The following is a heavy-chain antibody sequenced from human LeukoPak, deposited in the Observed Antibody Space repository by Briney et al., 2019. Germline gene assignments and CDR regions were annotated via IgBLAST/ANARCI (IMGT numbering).Heavy chain of an antibody. CDR1: GGSISSYY. V-gene: IGHV4-59*01. CDR2: IYYSGST. CDR3: AKSTTMATSINAFDI. Sequence: SETLSLTCTVSGGSISSYYWSWIRQPPGKGLECIGYIYYSGSTNYNPSLKSRVTISIDTSKNQFSLKLSSVTAADTAAYYCAKSTTMATSINAFDIWGHGTMVTVSS. D-gene: IGHD5-24*01. J-gene: IGHJ3*02.